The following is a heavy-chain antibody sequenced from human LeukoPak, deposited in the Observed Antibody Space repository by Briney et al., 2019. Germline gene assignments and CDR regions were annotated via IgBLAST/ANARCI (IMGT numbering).Heavy chain of an antibody. J-gene: IGHJ5*02. CDR2: ISAYNGNT. D-gene: IGHD6-13*01. V-gene: IGHV1-18*01. Sequence: ASVKVSCKASGYTFTSYGISWVRQAPGQGLEWMGWISAYNGNTNYAQKLQGRVTMTTDTSTSTAYMELRSLRSDDTAVYYCARTAAGIAAAGGGFDPWGQGTLVTVSS. CDR3: ARTAAGIAAAGGGFDP. CDR1: GYTFTSYG.